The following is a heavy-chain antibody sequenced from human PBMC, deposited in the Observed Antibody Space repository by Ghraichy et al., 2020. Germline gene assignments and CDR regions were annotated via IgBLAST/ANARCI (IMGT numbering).Heavy chain of an antibody. D-gene: IGHD3-3*01. CDR2: IYPGDSDT. V-gene: IGHV5-51*01. J-gene: IGHJ4*02. Sequence: GESLNISCKGSGYSFTSYWIGWVRQMPGKGLEWMGIIYPGDSDTRYSPSFQGQVTISADKSISTAYLQWSSLKASDTAMYYCARRAWSPPRFWSGYYDSEGSLDYWGQGTLVTVSS. CDR3: ARRAWSPPRFWSGYYDSEGSLDY. CDR1: GYSFTSYW.